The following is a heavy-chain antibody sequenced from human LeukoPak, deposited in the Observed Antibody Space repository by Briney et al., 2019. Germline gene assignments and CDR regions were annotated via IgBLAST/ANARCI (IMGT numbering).Heavy chain of an antibody. CDR1: GFTVSSNY. V-gene: IGHV3-53*01. D-gene: IGHD3-16*01. Sequence: QPGGSLRLSCAASGFTVSSNYMSWVRQVPRKGLQWVSVIYSGGSTYYSDSLKGRFTISRDNPKNTLYLQMNGLGAEDTAVYYCARLGELTFFDYWGQGTLVTVSS. J-gene: IGHJ4*02. CDR3: ARLGELTFFDY. CDR2: IYSGGST.